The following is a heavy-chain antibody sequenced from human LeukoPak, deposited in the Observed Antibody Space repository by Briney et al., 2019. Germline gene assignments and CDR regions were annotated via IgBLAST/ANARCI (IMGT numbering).Heavy chain of an antibody. CDR1: GYTFTSYY. D-gene: IGHD3-9*01. CDR2: INPNSGGT. Sequence: ASVKVSCKASGYTFTSYYVHWVRQAPGQGLEWMGWINPNSGGTNYAQKFQDRVTMTRDTSISTAYMELSSLTSDDTAVYYCARDQYGGTYFDVLTGYSNPYYYYMDVWGKGTTVTVSS. CDR3: ARDQYGGTYFDVLTGYSNPYYYYMDV. V-gene: IGHV1-2*02. J-gene: IGHJ6*03.